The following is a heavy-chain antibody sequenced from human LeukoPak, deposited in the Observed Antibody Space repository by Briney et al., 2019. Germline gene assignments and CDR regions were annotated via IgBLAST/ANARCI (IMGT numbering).Heavy chain of an antibody. V-gene: IGHV4-39*01. CDR1: GGSISSGDYY. D-gene: IGHD3-3*01. Sequence: PSQTLSLTCTVSGGSISSGDYYWGWIRQPPGKGLEWIGSIYYSGSTYYNPSLKSRVTISVDTSKNQFSLKLSSVTAADTAVYYCARGSAIFGVVITKRRFDYWGQGTLVTVSS. CDR2: IYYSGST. CDR3: ARGSAIFGVVITKRRFDY. J-gene: IGHJ4*02.